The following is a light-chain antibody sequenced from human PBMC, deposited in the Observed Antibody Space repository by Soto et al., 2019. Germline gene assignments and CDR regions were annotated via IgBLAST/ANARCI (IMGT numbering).Light chain of an antibody. CDR1: SSNIGSNY. Sequence: QSVLTQPSSASGTPGQRVTISCSGSSSNIGSNYVYWYQHLPGTAPKLLIYRNNQRPSGVPDRISGSKSGTSASLAISGLRSEDEADYYCASCDGNLSGHVFGTGTKLTVL. V-gene: IGLV1-47*01. CDR2: RNN. J-gene: IGLJ1*01. CDR3: ASCDGNLSGHV.